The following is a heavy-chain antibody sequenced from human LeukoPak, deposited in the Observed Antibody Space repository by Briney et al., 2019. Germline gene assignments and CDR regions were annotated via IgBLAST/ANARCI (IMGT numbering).Heavy chain of an antibody. CDR1: GFTFSNYA. Sequence: GGSLRLSCSASGFTFSNYALAWVRQAPGKGLEYVSAISNNGVSTYYADSVKGRFTISRDNSKSTLYLQMSSLRAEDTAVYYCAMNWNCDYWGQGTLVTVSS. D-gene: IGHD1-1*01. CDR3: AMNWNCDY. J-gene: IGHJ4*02. V-gene: IGHV3-64D*09. CDR2: ISNNGVST.